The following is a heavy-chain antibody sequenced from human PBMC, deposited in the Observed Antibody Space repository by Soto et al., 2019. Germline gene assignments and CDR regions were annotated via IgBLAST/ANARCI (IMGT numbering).Heavy chain of an antibody. CDR1: GFTFSRYG. D-gene: IGHD4-17*01. Sequence: QVQLVESGGGVVQPGRSLRLSCEASGFTFSRYGMHWVRQAPGKGLEWVAVISYDGNNQYYADSMKGRFTISRDNSKNTLSLQMNSLRPEDTAVYYCAKDHDDYGDYFDLWGRGTLVIVSS. V-gene: IGHV3-30*18. CDR2: ISYDGNNQ. J-gene: IGHJ2*01. CDR3: AKDHDDYGDYFDL.